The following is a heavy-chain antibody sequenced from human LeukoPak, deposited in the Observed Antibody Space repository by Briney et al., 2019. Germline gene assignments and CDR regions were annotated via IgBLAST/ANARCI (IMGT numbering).Heavy chain of an antibody. D-gene: IGHD4-17*01. CDR3: ARETVTTVTPRHFDL. Sequence: PSETLSLTCTVSGGSLSSYYWNWIRQPPGKGLEWIGYVYYSGSTNYNPSLESRVTVSLDTSKNRFSLKLNSVTAADTAVYYCARETVTTVTPRHFDLWGRGTLVTVSS. J-gene: IGHJ2*01. CDR1: GGSLSSYY. CDR2: VYYSGST. V-gene: IGHV4-59*01.